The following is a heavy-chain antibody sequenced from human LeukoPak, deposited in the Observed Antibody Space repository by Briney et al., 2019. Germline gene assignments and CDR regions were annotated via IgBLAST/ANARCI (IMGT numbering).Heavy chain of an antibody. D-gene: IGHD4-17*01. Sequence: ASVNVSCQASQYTFTSYDINWVRQATGQGLEWMGWMNPNSGNTGYAQKFQGRVTMTRNTSISTAYMELSSLRSEDTAVYYWARRNYGESVRWFDPWGQGTLVTVSS. V-gene: IGHV1-8*01. CDR2: MNPNSGNT. J-gene: IGHJ5*02. CDR1: QYTFTSYD. CDR3: ARRNYGESVRWFDP.